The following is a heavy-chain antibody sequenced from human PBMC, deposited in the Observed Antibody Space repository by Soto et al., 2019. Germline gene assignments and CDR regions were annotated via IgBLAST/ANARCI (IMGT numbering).Heavy chain of an antibody. J-gene: IGHJ4*02. V-gene: IGHV3-23*01. CDR3: AKAEWFGEPAGYYFDY. CDR2: ISGSGGST. Sequence: EVKRLESGGGLVQPGGSLRLSCAASGFTFSSYAMSWIRQAPGKGLEWVSAISGSGGSTYYADSVKGRFTISRDNSKNTLYLQMNSLRAEDTAVYYCAKAEWFGEPAGYYFDYWGQGTLVTVSS. D-gene: IGHD3-10*01. CDR1: GFTFSSYA.